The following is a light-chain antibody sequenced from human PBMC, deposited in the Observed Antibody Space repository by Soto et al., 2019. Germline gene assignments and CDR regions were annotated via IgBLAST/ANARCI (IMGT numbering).Light chain of an antibody. J-gene: IGKJ5*01. CDR1: QTIDNT. CDR3: QHYNIWPPVT. Sequence: EIVMTQSPATLSLSPGERATLSCRASQTIDNTLAWYQRKPGQAPRLLIYDASTRATGVPARFSGSGSGTDFTLTISSLQSEDFAVYYCQHYNIWPPVTFGQGTRLEIK. V-gene: IGKV3-15*01. CDR2: DAS.